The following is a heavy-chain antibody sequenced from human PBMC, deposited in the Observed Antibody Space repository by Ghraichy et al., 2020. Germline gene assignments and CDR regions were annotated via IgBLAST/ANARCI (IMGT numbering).Heavy chain of an antibody. CDR3: ARGRYYGSGSYYSSPDY. J-gene: IGHJ4*02. Sequence: GGSLRLSCAASGFTFSSYGMHWVRQAPGKGLEWVAVIWYDGSNKYYADSVKGRFTISRDNSKNTLYLQMNSPRAEDTAVYYCARGRYYGSGSYYSSPDYWGQGTLVTVSS. CDR1: GFTFSSYG. V-gene: IGHV3-33*01. CDR2: IWYDGSNK. D-gene: IGHD3-10*01.